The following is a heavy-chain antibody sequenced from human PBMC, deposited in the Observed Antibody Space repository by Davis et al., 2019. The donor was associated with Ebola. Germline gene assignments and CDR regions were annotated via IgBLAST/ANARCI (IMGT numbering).Heavy chain of an antibody. D-gene: IGHD4-11*01. CDR2: IQSDGSNK. J-gene: IGHJ4*02. CDR3: VRLNSKDINSDY. V-gene: IGHV3-30*02. CDR1: GFTFSYSG. Sequence: PGGSLRLSCAASGFTFSYSGMHWVRQAPGKGLEWVAFIQSDGSNKYYADSVKGRFTISRDNSKNTVCLQLNILRPEDTAVYNCVRLNSKDINSDYWGQGTLVTVSS.